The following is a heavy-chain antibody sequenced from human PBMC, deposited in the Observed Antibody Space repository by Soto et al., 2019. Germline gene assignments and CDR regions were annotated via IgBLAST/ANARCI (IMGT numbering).Heavy chain of an antibody. CDR1: GFSLSTSGVG. Sequence: QLTLKESGPTLVKPTQTLTLTCTFSGFSLSTSGVGVGWIRQPPGKALEWLALIYWNDDKRYSPSLKSRLTIAKDVSKTLVVLTMTRVDPVDTATYYCAHRPSLLAERPKAFDILGHGTMGHVSS. D-gene: IGHD6-6*01. J-gene: IGHJ3*02. CDR2: IYWNDDK. V-gene: IGHV2-5*01. CDR3: AHRPSLLAERPKAFDI.